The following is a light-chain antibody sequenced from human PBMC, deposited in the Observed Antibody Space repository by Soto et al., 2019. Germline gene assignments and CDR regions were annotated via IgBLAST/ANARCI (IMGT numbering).Light chain of an antibody. V-gene: IGLV4-69*01. CDR2: VNSDGSH. Sequence: QLVLTQSPSASASLGASVKLTCTLSSGHSSYAIAWHQQQPEKGPRYLMKVNSDGSHNKGDGIPDRFSGSSSGAERYLTISSLQSDDEADYYCQTWGTGTWVFGGGTKLTVL. CDR3: QTWGTGTWV. J-gene: IGLJ3*02. CDR1: SGHSSYA.